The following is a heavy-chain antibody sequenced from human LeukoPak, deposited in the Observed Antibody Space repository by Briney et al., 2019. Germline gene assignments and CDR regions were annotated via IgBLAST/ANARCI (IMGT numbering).Heavy chain of an antibody. CDR1: GYTFTSYY. J-gene: IGHJ5*02. CDR3: ARVYCSSTSCLNWFDP. D-gene: IGHD2-2*01. Sequence: ASVKVSCKASGYTFTSYYMHWVRQAPGQGLDWMGIINPSGGSTSYAQKFQGRVTMTRDTSTSTVYMELSSLRSEDTAVYYCARVYCSSTSCLNWFDPWGQGTLVTVSS. CDR2: INPSGGST. V-gene: IGHV1-46*03.